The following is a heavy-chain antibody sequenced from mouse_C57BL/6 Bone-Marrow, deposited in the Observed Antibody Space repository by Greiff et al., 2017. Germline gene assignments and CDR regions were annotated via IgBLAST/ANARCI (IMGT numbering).Heavy chain of an antibody. J-gene: IGHJ2*01. V-gene: IGHV1-80*01. CDR1: GYAFSSYW. Sequence: QVQLQQSGAELVKPGASVKISCKASGYAFSSYWMNWVKQRPGKGLEWIGQIYPGDGDTNYNGKFKGKATLTADKSSSTAYMQLSSLTSEDSAVYCCARSYYCSRDYFDYWGQGTTLTVSS. CDR2: IYPGDGDT. D-gene: IGHD1-1*01. CDR3: ARSYYCSRDYFDY.